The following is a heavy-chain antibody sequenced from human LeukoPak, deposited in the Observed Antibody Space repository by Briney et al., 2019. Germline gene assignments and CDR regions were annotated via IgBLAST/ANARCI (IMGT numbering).Heavy chain of an antibody. D-gene: IGHD3-22*01. J-gene: IGHJ3*02. V-gene: IGHV1-2*02. CDR1: GYTFTGYC. CDR3: ARLCLYSSGYFAFDI. Sequence: ASVKVSCKASGYTFTGYCMHWVRQAPGQGLEWMGWINPNSGGTNYAQKFQGRVTMTRDTSISTAYMELSRLRSDDTAVYYCARLCLYSSGYFAFDIWGQGTMVTVSS. CDR2: INPNSGGT.